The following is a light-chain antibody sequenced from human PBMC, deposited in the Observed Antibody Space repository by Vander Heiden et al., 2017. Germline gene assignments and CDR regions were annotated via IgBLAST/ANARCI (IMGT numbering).Light chain of an antibody. Sequence: EIVLTQPPGTLSLFPGERATLSCRASQSVSSTYLAWYQQKPGQAPRLLIYDASNRATGIPDRISGSGSGTDFTLTISRLDPEDFAVYYCQQYGSSPPVTFGQGTKLEIK. CDR1: QSVSSTY. CDR3: QQYGSSPPVT. V-gene: IGKV3-20*01. CDR2: DAS. J-gene: IGKJ2*01.